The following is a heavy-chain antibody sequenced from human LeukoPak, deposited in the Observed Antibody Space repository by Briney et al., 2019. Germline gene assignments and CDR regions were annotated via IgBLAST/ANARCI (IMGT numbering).Heavy chain of an antibody. J-gene: IGHJ4*02. Sequence: PSETLSLTCAVYGGSFSGYYWSWIRQPPGKGLEWIGEINHSGSTNYNPSLKSRVTISVDTSKNQFSLKLSSVTAADTAVYYCARGPRRYSSSGTFDYWGQGTLVTVSS. V-gene: IGHV4-34*01. CDR3: ARGPRRYSSSGTFDY. CDR1: GGSFSGYY. CDR2: INHSGST. D-gene: IGHD6-13*01.